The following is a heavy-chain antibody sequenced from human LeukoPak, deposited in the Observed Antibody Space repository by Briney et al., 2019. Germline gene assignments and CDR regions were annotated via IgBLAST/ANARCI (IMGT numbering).Heavy chain of an antibody. CDR1: GFIFSNYA. Sequence: GGSLRLSCAASGFIFSNYAMTWVRQAPGKGLEWVSIIGGVSESFYYADSVKGRFTVSRDNSKDTLYLQINSLRDEDTAVYYCARRWLGDPYVMDVWGQGTTVSVSS. CDR2: IGGVSESF. CDR3: ARRWLGDPYVMDV. V-gene: IGHV3-23*01. D-gene: IGHD3-10*01. J-gene: IGHJ6*02.